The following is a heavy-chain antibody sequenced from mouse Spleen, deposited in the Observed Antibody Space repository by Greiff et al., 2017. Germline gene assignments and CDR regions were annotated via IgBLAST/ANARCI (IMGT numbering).Heavy chain of an antibody. CDR1: GFTFSSYG. CDR2: INSNGGST. J-gene: IGHJ2*01. CDR3: ARVIYDGYYAFDY. Sequence: EVQLVESGGGLVQPGGSLKLSCAASGFTFSSYGMSWVRQTPDKRLELVATINSNGGSTYYPDSVKGRFTISRDNAKNTLYLQMSSLKSEDTAMYYCARVIYDGYYAFDYWGQGTTLTVSS. V-gene: IGHV5-6-3*01. D-gene: IGHD2-3*01.